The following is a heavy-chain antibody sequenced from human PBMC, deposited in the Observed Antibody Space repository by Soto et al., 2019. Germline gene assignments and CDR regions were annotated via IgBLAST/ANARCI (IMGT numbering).Heavy chain of an antibody. CDR1: GYSLTELS. D-gene: IGHD3-22*01. Sequence: ASVKVSCKVSGYSLTELSMHWVRQAPGKGLEWMGGFDPEDGETISAQKFQGNFTMTEDTSTDTAYMELSSLRSEDTAVYYCATRARNSRTIVVATDVFDIWGQGTMVTVSS. CDR2: FDPEDGET. CDR3: ATRARNSRTIVVATDVFDI. J-gene: IGHJ3*02. V-gene: IGHV1-24*01.